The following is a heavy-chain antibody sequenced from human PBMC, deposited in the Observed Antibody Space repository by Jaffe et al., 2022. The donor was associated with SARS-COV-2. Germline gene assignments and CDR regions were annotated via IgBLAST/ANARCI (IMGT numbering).Heavy chain of an antibody. CDR2: IYYSGST. D-gene: IGHD3-10*01. CDR1: GGSISSYY. V-gene: IGHV4-59*01. CDR3: ARVVSTKWFGAPGRAFDI. Sequence: QVQLQESGPGLVKPSETLSLTCTVSGGSISSYYWSWIRQPPGKGLEWIGYIYYSGSTNYNPSLKSRVTISVDTSKNQFSLKLSSVTAADTAVYYCARVVSTKWFGAPGRAFDIWGQGTMVTVSS. J-gene: IGHJ3*02.